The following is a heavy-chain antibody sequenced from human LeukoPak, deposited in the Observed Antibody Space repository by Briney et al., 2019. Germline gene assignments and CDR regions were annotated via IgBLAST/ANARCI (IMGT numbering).Heavy chain of an antibody. CDR3: ARLPSTYYYGSGSFSDAFDI. CDR2: IYYSGGT. V-gene: IGHV4-39*01. CDR1: GGSISSSSYY. J-gene: IGHJ3*02. Sequence: SETLSLTCTVSGGSISSSSYYWGWIRQPPGKGLEWIGSIYYSGGTYYNPSLMSRVTISVDTSKNQFSLKLSSVTAADTAVYYCARLPSTYYYGSGSFSDAFDIWGQGTMVTVSS. D-gene: IGHD3-10*01.